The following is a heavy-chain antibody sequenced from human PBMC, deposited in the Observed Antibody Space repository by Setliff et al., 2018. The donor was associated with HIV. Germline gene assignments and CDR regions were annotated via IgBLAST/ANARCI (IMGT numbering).Heavy chain of an antibody. CDR3: ARNYNFWSGYPGGGFDY. CDR2: ISAYNGST. CDR1: GYTFTSYG. J-gene: IGHJ4*02. V-gene: IGHV1-18*01. Sequence: ASVKVSCKASGYTFTSYGISWVRQAPGQGLEWMGWISAYNGSTNYAQKLQGRVTMTTDTSTSTAYMELRSLRSDDTAVYYCARNYNFWSGYPGGGFDYWGQGTLVTVSS. D-gene: IGHD3-3*01.